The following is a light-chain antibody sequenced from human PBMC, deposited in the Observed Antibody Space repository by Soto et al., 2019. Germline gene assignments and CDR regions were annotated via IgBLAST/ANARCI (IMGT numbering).Light chain of an antibody. CDR2: GAS. CDR3: QQCGGSPLFS. J-gene: IGKJ3*01. CDR1: QSVRGN. V-gene: IGKV3D-15*01. Sequence: EIVMAQSPATLSVSPGEGATLSCRASQSVRGNLAWYQQKPGQAPRLLIYGASTRASGIPTRFSGAGSGAEFTLTISSLQSEDSAVYYCQQCGGSPLFSFGPGTRVDI.